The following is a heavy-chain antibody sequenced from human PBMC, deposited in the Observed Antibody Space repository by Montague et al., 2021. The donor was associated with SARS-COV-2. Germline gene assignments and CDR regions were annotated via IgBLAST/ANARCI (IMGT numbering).Heavy chain of an antibody. CDR1: GGSIRSYY. Sequence: SETLSLTGEVSGGSIRSYYWSWIRQSPGKGLEWIGYVHYTGSTKYNPSLKTRVTLSLDTPKNHFSLRLNSVTAADTAVYYCARAQNICFIANCVNYFDLWGLGALVSVSS. CDR3: ARAQNICFIANCVNYFDL. CDR2: VHYTGST. J-gene: IGHJ4*02. D-gene: IGHD1-1*01. V-gene: IGHV4-59*01.